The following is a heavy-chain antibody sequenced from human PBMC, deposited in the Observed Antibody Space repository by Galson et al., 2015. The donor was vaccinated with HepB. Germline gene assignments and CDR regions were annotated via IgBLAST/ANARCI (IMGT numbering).Heavy chain of an antibody. CDR2: ISGSGGST. D-gene: IGHD3-22*01. CDR1: GFTFSSYA. CDR3: AKEEDYYDSTAADY. V-gene: IGHV3-23*01. J-gene: IGHJ4*02. Sequence: SLRLSCAASGFTFSSYAMSWVRQAPGKGLEWVAAISGSGGSTYYADSVKGRFTISRDNSKNTLYLQMNSLRAEDTAVYYCAKEEDYYDSTAADYWGQGTLVTVSS.